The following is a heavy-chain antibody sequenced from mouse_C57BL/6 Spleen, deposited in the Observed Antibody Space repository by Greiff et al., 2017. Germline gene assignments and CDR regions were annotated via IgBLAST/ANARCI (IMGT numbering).Heavy chain of an antibody. CDR3: ASARSSSFAY. Sequence: EVKVVESGGDLVKPGGSLKLSCAASGFTFSSYGMSWVRQTPDKRLEWVATISSGGSYTYYPDSVKGRFTISRDNAKNTLYLQMSSLKSEDTAMYYCASARSSSFAYWGQGTLVTVSA. J-gene: IGHJ3*01. V-gene: IGHV5-6*01. CDR2: ISSGGSYT. CDR1: GFTFSSYG. D-gene: IGHD1-1*01.